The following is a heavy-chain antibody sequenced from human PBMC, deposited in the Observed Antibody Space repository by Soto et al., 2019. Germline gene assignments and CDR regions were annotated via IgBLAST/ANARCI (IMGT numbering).Heavy chain of an antibody. CDR2: ISSSSDSR. D-gene: IGHD3-3*01. CDR3: ARQHWDYFSSRFDY. Sequence: PGGSLRLSCGASGFSFSSYNMNWVRQAPGKGLEWVSYISSSSDSRYYADSVKGRFTISRDNARTSLYLQMNSLRDEDTAIYYCARQHWDYFSSRFDYWGQGALVTVSS. J-gene: IGHJ4*02. V-gene: IGHV3-48*02. CDR1: GFSFSSYN.